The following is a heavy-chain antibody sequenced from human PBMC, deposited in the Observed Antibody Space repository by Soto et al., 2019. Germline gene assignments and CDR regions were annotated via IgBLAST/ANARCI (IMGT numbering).Heavy chain of an antibody. J-gene: IGHJ4*02. CDR1: GGSIISGGYY. CDR3: ARGGSGYSGYDLLY. Sequence: SETLSLTCTVSGGSIISGGYYWSWIRQHPGKGLEWIGYIYYSGSTYYNPSLKSRVTISVDTSKNQFSLKLSSVTAADTAVYYCARGGSGYSGYDLLYWGQGTLVTVSS. D-gene: IGHD5-12*01. V-gene: IGHV4-31*03. CDR2: IYYSGST.